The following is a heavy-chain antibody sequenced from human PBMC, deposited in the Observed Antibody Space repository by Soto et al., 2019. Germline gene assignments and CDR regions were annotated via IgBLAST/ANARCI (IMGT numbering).Heavy chain of an antibody. CDR2: ISSSGSTI. V-gene: IGHV3-11*01. Sequence: PWGSLRLSCAASGFTFSDYYMSWIRQAPGKGLEWVSYISSSGSTIYYADSVKGRFTISRDNAKNSLYLQMNSLRADDTAVYFCARVRWELLWYFDYWGQGTLVTVSS. CDR1: GFTFSDYY. CDR3: ARVRWELLWYFDY. D-gene: IGHD1-26*01. J-gene: IGHJ4*02.